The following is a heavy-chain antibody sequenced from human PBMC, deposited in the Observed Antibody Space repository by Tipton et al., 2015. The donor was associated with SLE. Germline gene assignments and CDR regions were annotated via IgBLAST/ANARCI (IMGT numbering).Heavy chain of an antibody. Sequence: LRLSCTIYGGSFSGYHWSWIRQAPGKGLQWIGEINYSGSTNYNPSLRSRVTMSMDMSKNQLSLKLSSVTAADTAVYYCARGVAGYFHYCYMDVWGKGTTVTISS. CDR1: GGSFSGYH. CDR2: INYSGST. V-gene: IGHV4-34*01. CDR3: ARGVAGYFHYCYMDV. J-gene: IGHJ6*03.